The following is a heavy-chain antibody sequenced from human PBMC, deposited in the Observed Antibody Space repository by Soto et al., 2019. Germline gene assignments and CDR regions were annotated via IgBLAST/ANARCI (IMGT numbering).Heavy chain of an antibody. CDR3: ARDAIYSSSWFDY. J-gene: IGHJ4*02. V-gene: IGHV3-33*01. D-gene: IGHD6-13*01. Sequence: VAVIWYDGSNKYYADSVKGRFTISRDNSKNTLYLQMNSLRAEDTAVYYCARDAIYSSSWFDYWGQGTLVTVSS. CDR2: IWYDGSNK.